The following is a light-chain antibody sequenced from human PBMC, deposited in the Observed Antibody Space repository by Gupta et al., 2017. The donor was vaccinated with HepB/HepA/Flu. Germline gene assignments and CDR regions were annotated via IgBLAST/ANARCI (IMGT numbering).Light chain of an antibody. CDR1: QSVLYSSNNKNY. CDR2: WSS. Sequence: DIVMTQSPDSLAVSLCERATINCKSSQSVLYSSNNKNYLAWYQQKPGQPPKLLIYWSSTRESGVPDRFSGSGSGTDFTLTISSLQAEDVALYYCQQYFSSPFTFGPGTKVDIK. J-gene: IGKJ3*01. V-gene: IGKV4-1*01. CDR3: QQYFSSPFT.